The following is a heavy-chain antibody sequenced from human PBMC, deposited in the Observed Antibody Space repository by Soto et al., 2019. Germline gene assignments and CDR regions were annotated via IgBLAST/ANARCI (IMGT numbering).Heavy chain of an antibody. V-gene: IGHV4-59*08. CDR3: ASTTGYYYGMDV. J-gene: IGHJ6*02. CDR2: IYYSGST. Sequence: QVQLQESGPGLVKPSETLSLTCTVSGGSISSYYWSWIRQPPGKGLEWIGYIYYSGSTNYNPSLKSRVTISVDTSKTQFSPKLSSVTAADTAVYYCASTTGYYYGMDVWGQGTTVTVSS. CDR1: GGSISSYY.